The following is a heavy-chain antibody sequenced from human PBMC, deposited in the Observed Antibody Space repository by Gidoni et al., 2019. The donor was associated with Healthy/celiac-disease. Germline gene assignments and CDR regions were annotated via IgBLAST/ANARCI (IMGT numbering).Heavy chain of an antibody. CDR1: GFTFSSYS. V-gene: IGHV3-48*02. D-gene: IGHD2-2*02. J-gene: IGHJ4*02. Sequence: EVQLVESGGGLVQPGGSLRLSCAASGFTFSSYSMNWGRQAPGKGLEWVSYISSSSSTIYYADSVKGRFTISRDNAKNSLYLQMNSLRDEDTAVYYCARDRCSSTSCYTFDYWGQGTLVTVSS. CDR2: ISSSSSTI. CDR3: ARDRCSSTSCYTFDY.